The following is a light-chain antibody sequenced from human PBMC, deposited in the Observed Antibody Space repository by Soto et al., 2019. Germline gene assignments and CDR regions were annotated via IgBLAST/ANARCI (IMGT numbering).Light chain of an antibody. CDR3: SSYTSSTTWV. Sequence: QSALTQPASVSGSPGQSITISCTGTGSDVGFSKFVSWHQQHPGKAPKLIIYEVSDRPSEVSNRFSGSKSGNTASLTISGLQAEDEADYYCSSYTSSTTWVFGGGTKLTVL. CDR1: GSDVGFSKF. CDR2: EVS. V-gene: IGLV2-14*01. J-gene: IGLJ3*02.